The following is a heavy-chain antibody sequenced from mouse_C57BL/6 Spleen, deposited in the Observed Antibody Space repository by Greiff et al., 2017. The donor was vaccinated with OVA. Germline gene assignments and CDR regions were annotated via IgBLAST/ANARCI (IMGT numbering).Heavy chain of an antibody. CDR3: ARSIYDGYYEDAMDY. D-gene: IGHD2-3*01. V-gene: IGHV1-55*01. CDR1: GYTFTSYW. Sequence: QVQLQQPGAELVMPGASVKLSCKASGYTFTSYWMHWVKQRPGQGLEWIGEIDPGSGSTYYNEKFKGKATLTADKSSSTAYMQLSSLTSEDSAVYFCARSIYDGYYEDAMDYWGQGTSVTVSS. J-gene: IGHJ4*01. CDR2: IDPGSGST.